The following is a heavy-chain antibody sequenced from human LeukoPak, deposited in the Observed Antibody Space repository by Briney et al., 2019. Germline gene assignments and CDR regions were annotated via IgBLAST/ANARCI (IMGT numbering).Heavy chain of an antibody. CDR3: AANTAPEDY. Sequence: PSETLSLTCAVCGGSFSGYYWSWIRQPPGKGLEWIGEINHSGSTNYNPSLKSRVTISVDTSKNQFSLKLSSVTAADTAVYYCAANTAPEDYWGQGTLVTVSS. D-gene: IGHD5-18*01. J-gene: IGHJ4*02. V-gene: IGHV4-34*01. CDR2: INHSGST. CDR1: GGSFSGYY.